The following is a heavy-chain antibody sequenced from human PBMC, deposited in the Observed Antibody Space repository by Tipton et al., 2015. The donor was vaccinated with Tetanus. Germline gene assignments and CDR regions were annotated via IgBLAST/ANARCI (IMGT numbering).Heavy chain of an antibody. CDR3: AREVPAAGHFDS. V-gene: IGHV4-59*01. D-gene: IGHD2-2*01. J-gene: IGHJ4*02. Sequence: LRLSCTVSGGSISGSYWNWIRQPPGKGLEWIGYVYYNGNTHYNPALKSRVTISVDTSKNQFSPKLSSVTAADTAIYYCAREVPAAGHFDSWGQGTLVTVSS. CDR2: VYYNGNT. CDR1: GGSISGSY.